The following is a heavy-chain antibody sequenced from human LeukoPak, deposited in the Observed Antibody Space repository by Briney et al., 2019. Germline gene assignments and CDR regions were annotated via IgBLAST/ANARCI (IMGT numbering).Heavy chain of an antibody. CDR1: GFTFNSYA. J-gene: IGHJ4*02. D-gene: IGHD3-9*01. Sequence: PGGSLRLSCVASGFTFNSYAMSWVRQAPGKGLEWVSTISGSGGSAYYADSVKGRFTISRDNSKDTLYLQMNSLRAEDTAVYYCARDRGYEGILTRFDYWGQGTLVTVSS. CDR3: ARDRGYEGILTRFDY. V-gene: IGHV3-23*01. CDR2: ISGSGGSA.